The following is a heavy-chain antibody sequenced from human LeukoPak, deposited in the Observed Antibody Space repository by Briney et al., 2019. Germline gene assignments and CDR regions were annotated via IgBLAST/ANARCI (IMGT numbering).Heavy chain of an antibody. D-gene: IGHD3-9*01. CDR3: ARRAPDYDILTGPIDY. J-gene: IGHJ4*02. V-gene: IGHV4-39*01. CDR2: IYYSGST. CDR1: GGSISSSSYY. Sequence: PSETLSLTCTVSGGSISSSSYYWGWIRQPPGKGLEWIGSIYYSGSTYYNPSLKSRVTISVDTSKNQFSLKLSSVTAADTAVYYCARRAPDYDILTGPIDYWGQGTLVTVSS.